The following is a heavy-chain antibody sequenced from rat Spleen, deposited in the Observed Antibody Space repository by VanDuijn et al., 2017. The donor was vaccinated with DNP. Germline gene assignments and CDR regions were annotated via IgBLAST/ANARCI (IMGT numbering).Heavy chain of an antibody. Sequence: EVQLVESGGGLVQPGRSMKLSCAASGFTFSNCYMAWVRQAPKKGLEWVATIIYDGSRTSYRDSVKGRFILARDNAKNTLYLHMDSLRSEDTATYYCATQAPIYNNEQFHFDYWGQGVMVTVSS. V-gene: IGHV5S10*01. CDR3: ATQAPIYNNEQFHFDY. J-gene: IGHJ2*01. D-gene: IGHD1-10*01. CDR1: GFTFSNCY. CDR2: IIYDGSRT.